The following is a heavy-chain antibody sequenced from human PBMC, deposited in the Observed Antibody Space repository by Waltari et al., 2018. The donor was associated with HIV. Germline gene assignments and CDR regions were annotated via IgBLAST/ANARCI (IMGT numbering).Heavy chain of an antibody. V-gene: IGHV1-2*02. Sequence: QDQLIQSGTEVKEPGASLRVSCRASGYTFIGYFIHWVRQAPGQELEWMGDLNPRSGDTEYEQKFRGRVTLPGDTSVNTAYLDLKGLRFDDTATYFCHRPWDSDHWGSDLWGQGTLVIVS. CDR1: GYTFIGYF. J-gene: IGHJ4*01. CDR2: LNPRSGDT. CDR3: HRPWDSDHWGSDL. D-gene: IGHD3-16*01.